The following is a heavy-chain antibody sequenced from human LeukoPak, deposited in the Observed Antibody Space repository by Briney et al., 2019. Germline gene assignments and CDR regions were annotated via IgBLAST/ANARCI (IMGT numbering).Heavy chain of an antibody. Sequence: GGSLRLSCAASGFTFSSYWMSWVRQAPGKGLEWVSYISSSGSTIYYADSVKGRFTISRDNAKNSLYLQMNSLRAEDTAVYYCARHPRVVGSATRQYYFDYWGQGTLVTVSS. CDR1: GFTFSSYW. J-gene: IGHJ4*02. CDR2: ISSSGSTI. CDR3: ARHPRVVGSATRQYYFDY. V-gene: IGHV3-48*04. D-gene: IGHD2-2*01.